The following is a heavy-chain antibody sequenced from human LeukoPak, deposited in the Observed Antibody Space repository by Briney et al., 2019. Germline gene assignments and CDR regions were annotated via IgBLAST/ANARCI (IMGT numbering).Heavy chain of an antibody. Sequence: GASVKVSCKASGYTFTGYYMHWVRQAPGQGLEWMGWINPNSGGTNYAQKFQGRVTMTRDTSISTTYMELSRLRSDDTAVYYCARRYGSGSLGAREWGQGTLVTVSS. CDR2: INPNSGGT. CDR3: ARRYGSGSLGARE. J-gene: IGHJ4*02. D-gene: IGHD3-10*01. V-gene: IGHV1-2*02. CDR1: GYTFTGYY.